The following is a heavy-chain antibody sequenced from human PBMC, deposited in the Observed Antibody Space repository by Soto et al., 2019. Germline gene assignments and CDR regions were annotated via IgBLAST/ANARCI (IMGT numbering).Heavy chain of an antibody. CDR2: ISSSSSYI. Sequence: EVQLVESGGGLVQPGGSLRLSCAASGFTCSSYSMNWVRQAPGKGLEWVSSISSSSSYIYYADSVKGRFTISRDNAKNSLYLQMNSLRAEDTAVYYCARGLHCSGGSCVFEYWGQGTLVTVSS. CDR1: GFTCSSYS. D-gene: IGHD2-15*01. CDR3: ARGLHCSGGSCVFEY. V-gene: IGHV3-21*01. J-gene: IGHJ4*02.